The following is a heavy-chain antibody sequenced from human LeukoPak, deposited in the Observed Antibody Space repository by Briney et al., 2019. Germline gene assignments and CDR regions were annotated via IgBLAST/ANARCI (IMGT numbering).Heavy chain of an antibody. CDR1: GYTLTELS. V-gene: IGHV1-24*01. J-gene: IGHJ6*02. CDR3: ATGAVAGTVEPYYYYGMDV. D-gene: IGHD6-19*01. CDR2: FDPEDGET. Sequence: GASVKVSCKVSGYTLTELSMHWVRQAPGKGLEWMGGFDPEDGETIYAQKFQGRVTMTEDTSTDTAYMELSSLRSEDTAVYYCATGAVAGTVEPYYYYGMDVWGQGTTVTVSS.